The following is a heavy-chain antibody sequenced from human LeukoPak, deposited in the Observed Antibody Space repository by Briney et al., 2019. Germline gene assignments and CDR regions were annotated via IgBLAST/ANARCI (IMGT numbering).Heavy chain of an antibody. CDR1: GFTFSNYA. J-gene: IGHJ6*02. Sequence: GGSLRLSCAASGFTFSNYAMSWVRQAPGKGLGWVSAISGSGVSTYYADSVKGRFTISRDNSKNTPYLQMNSLRAEDTAVYYCAKNEEGYYYYGMDVWGQGTTVTVSS. V-gene: IGHV3-23*01. D-gene: IGHD1-1*01. CDR2: ISGSGVST. CDR3: AKNEEGYYYYGMDV.